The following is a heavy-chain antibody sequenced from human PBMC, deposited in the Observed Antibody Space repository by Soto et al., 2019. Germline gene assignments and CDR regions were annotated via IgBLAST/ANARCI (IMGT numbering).Heavy chain of an antibody. CDR3: ASGIAAAGTDYYGMDV. CDR1: GYTFTSYG. D-gene: IGHD6-13*01. CDR2: ISAYNGNT. J-gene: IGHJ6*02. V-gene: IGHV1-18*01. Sequence: QVQLVQSGAEVKKPGASVKVSCKASGYTFTSYGISWVRQAPGQGLEWMGWISAYNGNTNYAQKLQGRVTMTTDTATSTAYMELRSLRSDDTAVYYCASGIAAAGTDYYGMDVWGQGTTVTVSS.